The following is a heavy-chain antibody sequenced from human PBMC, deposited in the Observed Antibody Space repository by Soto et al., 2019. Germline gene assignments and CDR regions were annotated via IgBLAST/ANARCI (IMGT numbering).Heavy chain of an antibody. V-gene: IGHV3-15*07. CDR3: TYLGGNSHY. J-gene: IGHJ4*02. CDR1: GFTFNNAW. CDR2: IKTNNDGGAT. D-gene: IGHD1-1*01. Sequence: GGSLRLSCSASGFTFNNAWMNWVRQAPGKGLEWVGRIKTNNDGGATDYAALVKGRFTISRDDSKNTVYLEMNSLKTEDTAVYYCTYLGGNSHYWGRGTLVTVSS.